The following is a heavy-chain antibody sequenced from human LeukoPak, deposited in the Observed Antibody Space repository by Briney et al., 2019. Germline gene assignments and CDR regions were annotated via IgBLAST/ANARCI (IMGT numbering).Heavy chain of an antibody. CDR3: TTRLHYYDTRGYKSSVDY. D-gene: IGHD3-22*01. J-gene: IGHJ4*02. V-gene: IGHV3-15*01. CDR2: IKSKTDGGTT. Sequence: PGGSLRLSCAASGFTFSHAWMTWVRQAPGKGLEWVGHIKSKTDGGTTDYAAPVKGTFTISRDDSKNMLYLEMNSLKTEDTAVYYCTTRLHYYDTRGYKSSVDYWGQGTLVTVSS. CDR1: GFTFSHAW.